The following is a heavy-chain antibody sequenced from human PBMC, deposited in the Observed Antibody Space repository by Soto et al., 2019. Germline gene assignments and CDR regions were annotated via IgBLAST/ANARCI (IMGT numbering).Heavy chain of an antibody. CDR2: IYYSGST. J-gene: IGHJ4*02. D-gene: IGHD3-3*01. Sequence: PSETLSLTCTVSGGSISSSSYYWGWIRQPPGKGLEWIGSIYYSGSTYCNPSLKSRVTISVDTSKNQFSLKLSSVTAADTAVYYCARHSPAISISDHWGQGTLVTVS. CDR1: GGSISSSSYY. V-gene: IGHV4-39*01. CDR3: ARHSPAISISDH.